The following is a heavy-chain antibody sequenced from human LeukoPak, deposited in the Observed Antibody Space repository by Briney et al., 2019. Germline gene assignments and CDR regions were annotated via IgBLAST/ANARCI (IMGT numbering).Heavy chain of an antibody. CDR3: ARDRSQGYFDWLLSNTNAFDI. J-gene: IGHJ3*02. V-gene: IGHV1-8*01. D-gene: IGHD3-9*01. Sequence: ASVKVSCKASGYTFTSYDINWVRQATGQGLEWMGWMNPNSGNTGYAQKFQGRVTMTRNTSISTAYMELRSLRSDDTAVYYCARDRSQGYFDWLLSNTNAFDIWGQGTTVTVSS. CDR1: GYTFTSYD. CDR2: MNPNSGNT.